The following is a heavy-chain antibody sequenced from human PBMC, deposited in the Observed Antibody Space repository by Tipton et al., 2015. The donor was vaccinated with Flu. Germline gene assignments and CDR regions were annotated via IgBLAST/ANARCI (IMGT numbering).Heavy chain of an antibody. CDR2: VYHSGSA. CDR1: GGSISTFY. Sequence: TLSLTCTVSGGSISTFYWSWIRQPPGKGLEWIGTVYHSGSAYYNPSLESRVTISVDTSKNQFYLKLRSVAAADTAVYYCARNGHDCTNNWGQGTLVTVSS. J-gene: IGHJ4*02. D-gene: IGHD4-11*01. CDR3: ARNGHDCTNN. V-gene: IGHV4-59*08.